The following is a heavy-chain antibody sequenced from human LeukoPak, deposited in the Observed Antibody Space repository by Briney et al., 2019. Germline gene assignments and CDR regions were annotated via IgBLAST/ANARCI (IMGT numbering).Heavy chain of an antibody. D-gene: IGHD3-22*01. Sequence: PSETLSLTCAVSGGSISSGGYSWSWIRQPPGKGLEWIGYIYHSGSTYYNPSLKSRVTISVDRSKNQFSLELSSVTAADTAVYYCARGKYYYDSSGYIDAFDIWGQGTMVTVSS. V-gene: IGHV4-30-2*01. J-gene: IGHJ3*02. CDR1: GGSISSGGYS. CDR2: IYHSGST. CDR3: ARGKYYYDSSGYIDAFDI.